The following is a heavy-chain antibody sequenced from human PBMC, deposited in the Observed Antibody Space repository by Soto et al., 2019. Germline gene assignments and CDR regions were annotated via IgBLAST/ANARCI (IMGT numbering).Heavy chain of an antibody. CDR3: AGEPGYGIGAFDI. V-gene: IGHV4-31*03. J-gene: IGHJ3*02. CDR1: GDSISIDGYD. CDR2: IYYSGST. D-gene: IGHD5-12*01. Sequence: ASETLSLTCTFSGDSISIDGYDWAGIRQHPEKGLEWIGFIYYSGSTSYNPSLKSRVTMSVDTSKTQFSLRLTSVTAADTAVYYCAGEPGYGIGAFDIWGQGTMVTVSS.